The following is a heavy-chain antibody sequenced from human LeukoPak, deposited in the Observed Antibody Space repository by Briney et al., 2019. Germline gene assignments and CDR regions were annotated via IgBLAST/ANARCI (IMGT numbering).Heavy chain of an antibody. CDR2: ISYDGNTK. CDR3: AKVLSGYANDAFDI. J-gene: IGHJ3*02. Sequence: GGSLRLSCSASVFTFSSYGRHWVPQAPGKGLEGVAVISYDGNTKYYADSVKGRFTISRDNSKNTLYLQMNRLRAEDTAVYYSAKVLSGYANDAFDIWGQGTMVTVSS. D-gene: IGHD2-2*01. V-gene: IGHV3-30*18. CDR1: VFTFSSYG.